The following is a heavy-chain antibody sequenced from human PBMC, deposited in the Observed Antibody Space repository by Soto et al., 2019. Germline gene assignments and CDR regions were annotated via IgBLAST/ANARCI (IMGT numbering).Heavy chain of an antibody. Sequence: QVQLVQSGAEEKKPGASVKVSCKASGYTFTSYAMHWVRQAPGQRLEWRGWINAGNGNTKYSQKFQGRVTITRDTSASTAYMELSSLRSEHTAVYYCAIGSGYYYCDDYWGQGTLVTVSS. CDR3: AIGSGYYYCDDY. CDR2: INAGNGNT. V-gene: IGHV1-3*05. CDR1: GYTFTSYA. J-gene: IGHJ4*02. D-gene: IGHD3-22*01.